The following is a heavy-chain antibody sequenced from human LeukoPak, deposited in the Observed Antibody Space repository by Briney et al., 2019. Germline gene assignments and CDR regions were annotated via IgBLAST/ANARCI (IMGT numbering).Heavy chain of an antibody. D-gene: IGHD3-3*01. J-gene: IGHJ6*03. CDR1: GFTFDDYG. CDR2: INWNGGST. Sequence: GGSLRLSCAASGFTFDDYGMSWVRQAPGKGLEWVSGINWNGGSTGYADSVKGRFTISRDNAKNSLYLQMNSLRAEDTAVYYCAREIESSDEWLFQYYYHYYMDVWGKGTTVTVSS. V-gene: IGHV3-20*04. CDR3: AREIESSDEWLFQYYYHYYMDV.